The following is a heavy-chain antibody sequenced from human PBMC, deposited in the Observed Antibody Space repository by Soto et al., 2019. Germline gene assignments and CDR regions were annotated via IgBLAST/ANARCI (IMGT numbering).Heavy chain of an antibody. CDR2: VTGSGNST. CDR3: ARHQLGCWYALDR. CDR1: GFSFSNYA. Sequence: GGSLRLSCAASGFSFSNYAMSWVRQAPGKGLEWVLVVTGSGNSTYYADSLKGRFTISRDNSKNTLYLQMNSLRVQDTAVFHWARHQLGCWYALDRWGQGTLVTVSS. J-gene: IGHJ5*02. V-gene: IGHV3-23*01. D-gene: IGHD6-13*01.